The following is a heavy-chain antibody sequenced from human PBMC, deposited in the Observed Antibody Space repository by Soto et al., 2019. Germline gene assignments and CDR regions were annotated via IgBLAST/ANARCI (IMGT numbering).Heavy chain of an antibody. V-gene: IGHV3-33*01. CDR3: ARDRYSSGWYDIDY. CDR1: GFTFSSYG. Sequence: QVQLVESGGGVVQPGRSLRLSCAASGFTFSSYGMHWVRQAPGKGLEWVAVIWYDGSNKYYADSVKGRFNISRDNSKNTLYLQLNSLRAEDTAVYYCARDRYSSGWYDIDYWGQGTLVTVSS. D-gene: IGHD6-19*01. CDR2: IWYDGSNK. J-gene: IGHJ4*02.